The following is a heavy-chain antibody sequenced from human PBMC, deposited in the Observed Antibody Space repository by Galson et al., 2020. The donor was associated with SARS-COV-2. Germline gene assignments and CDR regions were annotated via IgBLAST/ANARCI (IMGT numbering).Heavy chain of an antibody. CDR1: GYTFTGYY. V-gene: IGHV1-2*02. J-gene: IGHJ5*02. D-gene: IGHD5-12*01. Sequence: ASVKVSCKASGYTFTGYYLHWVRQAPGQGLEWMGWINPDTGGTNHAQKFQGRVTMTRDTSITTAYMELSRLRSDDTAMYYCARVVYSPYDSWFDPWGQGTLVTVSS. CDR3: ARVVYSPYDSWFDP. CDR2: INPDTGGT.